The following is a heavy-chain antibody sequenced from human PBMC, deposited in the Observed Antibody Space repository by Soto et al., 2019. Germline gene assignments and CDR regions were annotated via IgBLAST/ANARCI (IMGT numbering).Heavy chain of an antibody. V-gene: IGHV3-74*01. J-gene: IGHJ1*01. CDR3: ARLPNKSPQN. Sequence: EVQLVESGGGLDQPGGSLRLSCAASGFTFSSYWMHWVRQAPGKGLVWVSSISTDARSTSYADPVKGRFTISRDNAKNTLYLQMNSVRAEDTAVYYCARLPNKSPQNWGQGTLVIVSP. CDR1: GFTFSSYW. CDR2: ISTDARST.